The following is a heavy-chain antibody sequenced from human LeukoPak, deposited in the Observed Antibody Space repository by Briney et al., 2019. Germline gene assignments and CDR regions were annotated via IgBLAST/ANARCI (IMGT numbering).Heavy chain of an antibody. J-gene: IGHJ4*02. D-gene: IGHD2-21*01. Sequence: GGSLRLSCAASGLSFSSHLMSWVRQAPGKGLEWVANINQDGSVINYVGSVKGRFTISRDNAENSLYLQMNSLRGDDTALYYCAKDAYSRGDYWGQGTLVTVSS. CDR3: AKDAYSRGDY. CDR2: INQDGSVI. V-gene: IGHV3-7*01. CDR1: GLSFSSHL.